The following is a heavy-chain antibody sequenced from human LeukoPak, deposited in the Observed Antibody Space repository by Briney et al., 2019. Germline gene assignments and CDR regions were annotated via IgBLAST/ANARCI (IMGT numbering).Heavy chain of an antibody. D-gene: IGHD6-13*01. Sequence: GASVKVSCKASGYTFTGYYMHWVRQAPGQGLEWMGWINPNSGGTNYAQKFQGRVTMTRDTSISTAYMELSRLRSDDTAVYYCARVQIAAAGTGLYYYMDVWGKGTTVTVSS. CDR2: INPNSGGT. CDR1: GYTFTGYY. CDR3: ARVQIAAAGTGLYYYMDV. V-gene: IGHV1-2*02. J-gene: IGHJ6*03.